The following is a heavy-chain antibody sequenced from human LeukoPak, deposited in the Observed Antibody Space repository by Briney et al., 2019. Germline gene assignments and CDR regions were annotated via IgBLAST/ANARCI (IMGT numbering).Heavy chain of an antibody. J-gene: IGHJ4*02. CDR1: GFTFNTYW. CDR3: ARDSTPYDSSGYCYVY. D-gene: IGHD3-22*01. V-gene: IGHV3-74*01. CDR2: INPDGSET. Sequence: GGSLRLSCAASGFTFNTYWMHWVRQAPGKGLVWVSHINPDGSETNYADSVTGRFTISRDNVKNTLYLQMNSLRAEDTAVYYCARDSTPYDSSGYCYVYWGQGTLVTVSS.